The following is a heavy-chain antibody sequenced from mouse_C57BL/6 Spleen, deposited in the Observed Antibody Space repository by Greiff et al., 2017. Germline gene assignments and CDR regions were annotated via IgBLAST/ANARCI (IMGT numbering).Heavy chain of an antibody. CDR2: ISSGGSYT. CDR1: GFTFSSYG. Sequence: DVKLVESGGDLVKPGGSLKLSCAASGFTFSSYGMSWVRQTPDKRLEWVATISSGGSYTYYPARVKGRFTISRDNAKNSLYLQMSSLKSEDTAMYYCARQGYYYGSSPYYYAMDYWGQGTSVTVSS. V-gene: IGHV5-6*02. D-gene: IGHD1-1*01. CDR3: ARQGYYYGSSPYYYAMDY. J-gene: IGHJ4*01.